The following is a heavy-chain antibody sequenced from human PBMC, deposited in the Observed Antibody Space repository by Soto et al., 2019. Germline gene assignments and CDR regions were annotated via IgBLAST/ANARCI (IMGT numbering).Heavy chain of an antibody. Sequence: QVQLVQSGAEVKKPGSSVKVSCKASGGTFSSYAISWVRQAPGQGLEWMGGIIPIFGTANYAQKFQGRVTITADESTSTAYMERSSLRSEDTAVYYCARDPSYYGSGSLSPFDYWGQGTLVTVSS. CDR1: GGTFSSYA. CDR2: IIPIFGTA. J-gene: IGHJ4*02. CDR3: ARDPSYYGSGSLSPFDY. V-gene: IGHV1-69*01. D-gene: IGHD3-10*01.